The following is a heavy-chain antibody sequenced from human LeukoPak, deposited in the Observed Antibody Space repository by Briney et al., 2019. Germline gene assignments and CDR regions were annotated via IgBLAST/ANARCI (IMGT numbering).Heavy chain of an antibody. J-gene: IGHJ4*02. CDR2: IKSKTDGGTT. V-gene: IGHV3-15*01. Sequence: GGSLRLSCVASGFTFSDFWMSWVRQAPGKGLEWVGRIKSKTDGGTTDYAAPVKGRFTISRDDSKNTQYLQMNSLKTEDTAVYYCTTVRVDFWSGNYPFDYWGQGTLVTVSS. CDR3: TTVRVDFWSGNYPFDY. D-gene: IGHD3-3*01. CDR1: GFTFSDFW.